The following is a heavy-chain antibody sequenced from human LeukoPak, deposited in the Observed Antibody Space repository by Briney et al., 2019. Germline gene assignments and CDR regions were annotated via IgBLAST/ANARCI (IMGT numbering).Heavy chain of an antibody. CDR2: IYYSGST. D-gene: IGHD3-3*01. V-gene: IGHV4-59*01. CDR3: ARAFRENYDFWSGYSNYYFDY. J-gene: IGHJ4*02. Sequence: SETLSLTCTVSGGSISSYYWRWIRQPPGKGLEWIGYIYYSGSTNYNPSLKSRVTISVDTSKNQFSLKLSSVTAADTAVYYCARAFRENYDFWSGYSNYYFDYWGQGTLVTVSS. CDR1: GGSISSYY.